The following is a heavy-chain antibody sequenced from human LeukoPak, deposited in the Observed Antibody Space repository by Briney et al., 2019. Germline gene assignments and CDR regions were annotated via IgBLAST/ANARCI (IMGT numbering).Heavy chain of an antibody. D-gene: IGHD2-15*01. CDR2: ITGSGGST. CDR1: GFTFTNYA. CDR3: ASRYCSGGSCYNRYYFDY. J-gene: IGHJ4*02. V-gene: IGHV3-23*01. Sequence: GGSLRLSCAASGFTFTNYAMSWVRQALGKGLEWVSAITGSGGSTYYADSVKGRFTISRDNSKNTLYLQMNSLRAEDTAIYYCASRYCSGGSCYNRYYFDYWGQGTLVTVSS.